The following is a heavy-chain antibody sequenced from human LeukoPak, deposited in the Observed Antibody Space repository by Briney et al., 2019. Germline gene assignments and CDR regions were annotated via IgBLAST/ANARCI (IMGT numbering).Heavy chain of an antibody. CDR1: GGSISNYY. J-gene: IGHJ4*02. V-gene: IGHV4-59*01. D-gene: IGHD2-2*01. Sequence: AETLSLTCSVSGGSISNYYWSWIRQSPGKGPEWIGYIYNSGSTNYNTSLKSRVTISLDTSKKQFSLKLTSVTAADTAIYYRATEYCASSSCRFDSWGQGTLVTVSS. CDR3: ATEYCASSSCRFDS. CDR2: IYNSGST.